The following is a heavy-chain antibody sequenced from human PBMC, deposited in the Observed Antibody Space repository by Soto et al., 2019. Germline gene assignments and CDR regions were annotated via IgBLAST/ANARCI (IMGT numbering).Heavy chain of an antibody. CDR3: ARGYDILTAYYPFDY. J-gene: IGHJ4*02. Sequence: ASVKVSCKDSRYTFTSNGISWVRQAPGQGLEWMGWIGAYNGNTNYAQKLQGRVTMTTDTSTSTAYMELRSLRSDDTAVYYCARGYDILTAYYPFDYWGQGTLVTVSS. V-gene: IGHV1-18*01. CDR1: RYTFTSNG. CDR2: IGAYNGNT. D-gene: IGHD3-9*01.